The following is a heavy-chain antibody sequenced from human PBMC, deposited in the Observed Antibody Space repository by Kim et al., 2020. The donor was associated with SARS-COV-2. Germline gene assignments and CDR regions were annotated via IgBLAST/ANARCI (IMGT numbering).Heavy chain of an antibody. V-gene: IGHV1-46*01. Sequence: ASVKVSCKASGYTFTSYYMHWVRQAPGQGLEWMGIINPSGGSTSYAQKFQGRVTMTRDTSTSTVYMELSSLRSEDTAVYYCARALGANLVRGVYPHYFDYWGQGTLVTVSS. J-gene: IGHJ4*02. D-gene: IGHD3-10*01. CDR2: INPSGGST. CDR1: GYTFTSYY. CDR3: ARALGANLVRGVYPHYFDY.